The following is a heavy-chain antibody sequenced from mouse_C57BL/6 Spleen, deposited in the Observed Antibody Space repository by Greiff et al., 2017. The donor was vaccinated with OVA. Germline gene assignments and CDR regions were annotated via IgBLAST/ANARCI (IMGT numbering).Heavy chain of an antibody. J-gene: IGHJ3*01. CDR3: TRLHYYCSSFAY. CDR2: IDPETGGT. D-gene: IGHD1-1*01. Sequence: QVQLQQSGAELVRPGASVTLSCKASGYTFTDYEMHWVKQTPVHGLEWIGAIDPETGGTAYNQKFKGKAILTADKSSSTAYMELRSLTSEDSAVYYCTRLHYYCSSFAYWGQGTLVTVSA. CDR1: GYTFTDYE. V-gene: IGHV1-15*01.